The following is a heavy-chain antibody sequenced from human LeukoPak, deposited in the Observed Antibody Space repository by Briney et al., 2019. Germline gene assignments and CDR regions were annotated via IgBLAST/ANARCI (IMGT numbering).Heavy chain of an antibody. J-gene: IGHJ4*02. Sequence: GGSLRPSCAASGFTFSSYWMSWVRQAPGKGLEWVANINQDGSDKYYVDSVKGRFTISRDNAKNSLYLQMNSLRATDTAVYYCATVRVYTNFDYWGQGTLVTVSS. D-gene: IGHD6-13*01. V-gene: IGHV3-7*05. CDR3: ATVRVYTNFDY. CDR2: INQDGSDK. CDR1: GFTFSSYW.